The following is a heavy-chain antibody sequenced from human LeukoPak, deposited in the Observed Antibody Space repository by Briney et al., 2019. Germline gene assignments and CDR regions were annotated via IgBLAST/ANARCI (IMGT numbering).Heavy chain of an antibody. CDR3: ARGILYSYGFDY. V-gene: IGHV1-2*02. CDR1: GYTFTGYY. D-gene: IGHD5-18*01. J-gene: IGHJ4*02. CDR2: INPNSGGT. Sequence: ASVKVSCKASGYTFTGYYMHWVRQAPGQGLEWMGWINPNSGGTNYAQKFQGRVTTTRDTSTSTVYMELSSLRSEDTAVYYCARGILYSYGFDYWGQGTLVTVSS.